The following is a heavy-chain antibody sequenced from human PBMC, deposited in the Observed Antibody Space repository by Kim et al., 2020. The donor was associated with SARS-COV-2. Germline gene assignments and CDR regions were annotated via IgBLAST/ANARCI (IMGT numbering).Heavy chain of an antibody. J-gene: IGHJ4*02. V-gene: IGHV3-30-3*01. CDR2: ISFDGSNK. CDR3: ARDVDY. Sequence: GGTLRLSCAASGFTFSSYAMHWVRQAPGMGLAWVSVISFDGSNKYYSDSLKDRFIISTVNSKNTLYLQMLTLRAEETTVYYCARDVDYWGQGTLVTV. CDR1: GFTFSSYA.